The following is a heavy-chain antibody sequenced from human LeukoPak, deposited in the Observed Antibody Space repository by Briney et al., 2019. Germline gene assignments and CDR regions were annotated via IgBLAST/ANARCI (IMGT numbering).Heavy chain of an antibody. V-gene: IGHV3-66*01. Sequence: PGGSLRLSCAVSGFTVSSNYMSWVRQAPGKGLEWVSVIHSGGSTYHADSVKGRFTISRDNSKNTVYLQMNSLRAEDMAVFYCVGATGFGYWGQGTLVTVSS. CDR3: VGATGFGY. J-gene: IGHJ4*02. D-gene: IGHD4-17*01. CDR2: IHSGGST. CDR1: GFTVSSNY.